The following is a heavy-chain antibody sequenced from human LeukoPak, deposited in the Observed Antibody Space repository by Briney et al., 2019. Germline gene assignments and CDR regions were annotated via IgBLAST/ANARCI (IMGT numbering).Heavy chain of an antibody. Sequence: GRSLRLSCAASGFTFSSYAMHWVRQAPGKGLEWVAVISYDGSNKYYADSVKGRFTISRDNSKNTLYLQMNSLRAEDTAVYYCAREGDYYFDYWGQGTLATVSS. CDR1: GFTFSSYA. J-gene: IGHJ4*02. CDR2: ISYDGSNK. CDR3: AREGDYYFDY. V-gene: IGHV3-30-3*01. D-gene: IGHD2-21*02.